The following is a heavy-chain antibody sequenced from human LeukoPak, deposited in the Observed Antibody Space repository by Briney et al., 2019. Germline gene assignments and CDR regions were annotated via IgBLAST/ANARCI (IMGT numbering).Heavy chain of an antibody. D-gene: IGHD2-2*01. V-gene: IGHV1-18*04. CDR1: GYTFTTYG. CDR3: ARDGYQLLLDAFDI. J-gene: IGHJ3*02. CDR2: ISAYNGNT. Sequence: ASVKVSCKASGYTFTTYGISCVRQAPGQELEWMGWISAYNGNTNYAQKLQGRVTMTTDTSTSTAYMELRSLRSDDTAVYYCARDGYQLLLDAFDIWGQGTMVTVSS.